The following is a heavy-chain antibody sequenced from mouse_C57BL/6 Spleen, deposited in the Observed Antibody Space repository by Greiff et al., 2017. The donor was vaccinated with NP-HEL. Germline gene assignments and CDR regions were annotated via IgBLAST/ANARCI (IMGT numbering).Heavy chain of an antibody. CDR2: IYPGDGDT. J-gene: IGHJ1*03. CDR3: ARRVYYGKSGYFDV. CDR1: GYAFSSYW. D-gene: IGHD2-1*01. Sequence: QVQLQQSGAELVKPGASVKISCKASGYAFSSYWMNWVKQRPGKGLEWIGQIYPGDGDTNYNGKFKGKATLTADKSSSTAYMQLSSLTSEDSAVYFCARRVYYGKSGYFDVWGTGTTVTVSS. V-gene: IGHV1-80*01.